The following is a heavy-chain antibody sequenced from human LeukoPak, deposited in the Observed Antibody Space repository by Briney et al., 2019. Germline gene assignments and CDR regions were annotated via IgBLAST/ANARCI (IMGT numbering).Heavy chain of an antibody. D-gene: IGHD7-27*01. CDR1: GYTFTGYY. V-gene: IGHV1-2*02. J-gene: IGHJ4*02. CDR2: INPNSGGT. CDR3: ARYALTENWGSLDY. Sequence: ASVKVSCKASGYTFTGYYMHWVRQAPGQGLEWMGWINPNSGGTNYAQKFQGRVTMTRDTSISTAYMELSRLRSDDTAVYYCARYALTENWGSLDYWGQGTLVTVSS.